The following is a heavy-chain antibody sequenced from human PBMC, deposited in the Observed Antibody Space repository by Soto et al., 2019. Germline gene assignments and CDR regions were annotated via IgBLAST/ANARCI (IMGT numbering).Heavy chain of an antibody. CDR3: VRNAQWAFDL. D-gene: IGHD1-1*01. Sequence: GASVKVSCKASGYTFTKYGVSWVRQAPGQGLEWVGWTSPYSGDTNYAQKLQGRLTLTTDTSTDTAYLEVRSLRSDDTAVYYCVRNAQWAFDLWGQGTMVTVSS. V-gene: IGHV1-18*01. CDR1: GYTFTKYG. J-gene: IGHJ3*01. CDR2: TSPYSGDT.